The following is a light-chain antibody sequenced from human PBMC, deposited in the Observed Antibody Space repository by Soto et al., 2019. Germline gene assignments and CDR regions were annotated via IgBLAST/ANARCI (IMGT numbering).Light chain of an antibody. Sequence: QMTQSASSLSASLGDRVTLPWQASQNINNYLNWYQQKPGRAPKLLIYDASNLEAGVPSRFRGSGSGTDFTFTISRLKPEDIATYYCQQYENLPTFGQGTRLEIK. CDR2: DAS. V-gene: IGKV1-33*01. CDR3: QQYENLPT. J-gene: IGKJ5*01. CDR1: QNINNY.